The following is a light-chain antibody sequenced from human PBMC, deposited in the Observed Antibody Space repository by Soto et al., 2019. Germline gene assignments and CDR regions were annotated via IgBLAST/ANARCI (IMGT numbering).Light chain of an antibody. CDR3: QQSYSTPIT. CDR2: VAS. Sequence: DIRITHSPASLSASVLNRVTITFRPSQTISSYLNWYQQKPGKAPKLLIYVASSLQGGVPSRFSGSGSGTDFTLTIGSLQPDDFATYYCQQSYSTPITFGQGTRLEIK. CDR1: QTISSY. V-gene: IGKV1-39*01. J-gene: IGKJ5*01.